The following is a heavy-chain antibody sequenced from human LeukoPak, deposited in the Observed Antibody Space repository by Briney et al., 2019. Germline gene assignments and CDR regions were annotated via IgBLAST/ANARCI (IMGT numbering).Heavy chain of an antibody. CDR3: ARGATIFGVVIIPFDY. CDR2: IILIFGTA. V-gene: IGHV1-69*05. CDR1: GGTFSSYA. Sequence: SVKVSCKASGGTFSSYAISWVRQAPGQGLEWMGGIILIFGTANYAQKFQGRVTITTDESTSTAYMELSSLRSEDTAVYYCARGATIFGVVIIPFDYWGQGTLVTVSS. D-gene: IGHD3-3*01. J-gene: IGHJ4*02.